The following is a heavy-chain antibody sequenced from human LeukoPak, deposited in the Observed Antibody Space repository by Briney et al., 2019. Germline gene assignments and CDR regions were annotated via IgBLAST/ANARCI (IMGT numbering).Heavy chain of an antibody. J-gene: IGHJ5*02. V-gene: IGHV4-59*08. CDR3: ARHLGFCSSTGCNSWFDP. Sequence: KPSETLSLTCTVSGGSISSYYWSWIRQPPGKGLEWIGYVYFSGNTNYNPSLKSRVTISVDTSKNQFSLKLISVTAADTAVYYCARHLGFCSSTGCNSWFDPWCQGTLVTVSS. D-gene: IGHD2-2*02. CDR2: VYFSGNT. CDR1: GGSISSYY.